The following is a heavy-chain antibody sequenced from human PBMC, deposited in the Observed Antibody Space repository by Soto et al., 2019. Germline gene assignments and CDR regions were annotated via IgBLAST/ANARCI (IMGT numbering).Heavy chain of an antibody. CDR1: GFSFSSYA. V-gene: IGHV3-23*01. CDR3: AKGSIEYSSSVDN. J-gene: IGHJ4*02. D-gene: IGHD5-12*01. CDR2: SSARGGSL. Sequence: VQLLESGGGLVQPGGSLRPSCAASGFSFSSYAMVWVRQAPGKGLEWVSVSSARGGSLYFADSVKGRFTISSDNSKNVLSLEMNSLRADDTAIYFCAKGSIEYSSSVDNWGQGTLVLVSS.